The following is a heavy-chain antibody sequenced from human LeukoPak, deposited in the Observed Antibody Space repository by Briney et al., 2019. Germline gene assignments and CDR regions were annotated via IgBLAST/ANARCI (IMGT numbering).Heavy chain of an antibody. Sequence: AGGSLRLSCAASGFTVSSNYISWVRQAPGKGLEWVSAISGSGGSTYYADSVKGRFTISRDNSKNTLYLQMNSLRAEDTAVYYCAKDGLRFLEWSNPLYYFDYWGQGTLVTVSS. V-gene: IGHV3-23*01. CDR1: GFTVSSNY. CDR2: ISGSGGST. CDR3: AKDGLRFLEWSNPLYYFDY. J-gene: IGHJ4*02. D-gene: IGHD3-3*01.